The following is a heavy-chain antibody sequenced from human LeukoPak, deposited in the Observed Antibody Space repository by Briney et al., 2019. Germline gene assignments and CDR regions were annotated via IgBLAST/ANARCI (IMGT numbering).Heavy chain of an antibody. CDR2: INHSGST. J-gene: IGHJ4*02. Sequence: SETLSLTCAVYGGSFSGYYWSWIRQPPGKGLEWIGEINHSGSTNYNPSLKSRVTISVDTSKNHFSLKLSSVTAADTAVYYCARGVPLYDFWSGYHLYYFDYWGQGTLVTVSS. V-gene: IGHV4-34*01. D-gene: IGHD3-3*01. CDR3: ARGVPLYDFWSGYHLYYFDY. CDR1: GGSFSGYY.